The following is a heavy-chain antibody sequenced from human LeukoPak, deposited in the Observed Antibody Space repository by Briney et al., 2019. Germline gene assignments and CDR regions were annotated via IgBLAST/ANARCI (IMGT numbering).Heavy chain of an antibody. CDR1: GGSISSTNW. CDR2: IYHSGST. J-gene: IGHJ3*02. Sequence: SETLSLTCAVSGGSISSTNWWSWVGQPPGKGLEWIGEIYHSGSTNYNPSLKSRVAISVDKSKNQFSLKLSSVTAADTAVYYCARYGSENYSSYVFDIWGQGTMVTVSS. CDR3: ARYGSENYSSYVFDI. V-gene: IGHV4-4*02. D-gene: IGHD3-10*01.